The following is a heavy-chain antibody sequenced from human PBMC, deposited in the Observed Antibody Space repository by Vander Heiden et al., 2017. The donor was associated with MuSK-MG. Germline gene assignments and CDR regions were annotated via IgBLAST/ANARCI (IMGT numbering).Heavy chain of an antibody. Sequence: QVQVVESGGGVVQPGRSLRLSCAASGFTFSSYAMHWVRQAPGKGLEWVAVISYDGTDKDYADSVKGRFTISRDNAKNTLYLQMNSLRAEDTAVYYCARYGTKNLVVPAAIADYWGQGTLVTVSS. V-gene: IGHV3-30-3*01. CDR2: ISYDGTDK. CDR1: GFTFSSYA. D-gene: IGHD2-2*01. J-gene: IGHJ4*02. CDR3: ARYGTKNLVVPAAIADY.